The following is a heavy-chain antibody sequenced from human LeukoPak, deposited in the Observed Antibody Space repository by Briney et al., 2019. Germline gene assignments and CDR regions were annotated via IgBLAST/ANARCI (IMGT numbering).Heavy chain of an antibody. Sequence: VASVKVSCKASGYTFTGYYMHWVRQAPGQGLEWMGIINPSGGSTSYAQKFQGRVTMTRDMSTSTVYMELSSLRSEDTAVYYCAREIGIRGVIFDYWGQGTLVTVSS. CDR2: INPSGGST. CDR1: GYTFTGYY. D-gene: IGHD3-10*01. V-gene: IGHV1-46*01. CDR3: AREIGIRGVIFDY. J-gene: IGHJ4*02.